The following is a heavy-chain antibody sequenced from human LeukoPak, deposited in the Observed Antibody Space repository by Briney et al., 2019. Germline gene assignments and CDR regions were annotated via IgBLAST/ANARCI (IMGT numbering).Heavy chain of an antibody. CDR3: ARERFGEFRYGMDV. D-gene: IGHD3-10*01. CDR1: GFTVSSNY. J-gene: IGHJ6*02. Sequence: GGSLRLSCAASGFTVSSNYMSWVRQAPGKGLEWVSVIYSGGSTYYADSVKGRFTISRDDSKNTLYLQMNSLRAEDTAVYYCARERFGEFRYGMDVWGQGTTVTVSS. V-gene: IGHV3-66*01. CDR2: IYSGGST.